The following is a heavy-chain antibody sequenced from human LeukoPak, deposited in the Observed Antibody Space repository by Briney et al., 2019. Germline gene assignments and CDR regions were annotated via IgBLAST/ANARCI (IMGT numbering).Heavy chain of an antibody. CDR3: ARPVAGSSVWRSFDY. CDR2: IYHGGST. J-gene: IGHJ4*02. CDR1: GGSISSSNW. D-gene: IGHD6-19*01. V-gene: IGHV4-4*02. Sequence: SETLSLTCAVSGGSISSSNWWRWVRQPPGKGLEWIGEIYHGGSTNYNPSLKSRVTISVDKSKNQFSLKLSSVTAADTAVYYCARPVAGSSVWRSFDYWGQGTLVTVSS.